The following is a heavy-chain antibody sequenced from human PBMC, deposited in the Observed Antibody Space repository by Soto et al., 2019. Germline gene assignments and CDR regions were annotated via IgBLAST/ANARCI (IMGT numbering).Heavy chain of an antibody. V-gene: IGHV1-46*03. J-gene: IGHJ4*02. CDR3: ARDPSVVVATPLYFDY. CDR2: INPSGGST. D-gene: IGHD5-12*01. Sequence: XSVKVSCKASGYTFTSYYMHLLRHAPGQGLEWMGIINPSGGSTSYAQKFQGRVTMTRDTSTSTVYMELSSLRSEDTAMYYCARDPSVVVATPLYFDYWGQGTLVTVSS. CDR1: GYTFTSYY.